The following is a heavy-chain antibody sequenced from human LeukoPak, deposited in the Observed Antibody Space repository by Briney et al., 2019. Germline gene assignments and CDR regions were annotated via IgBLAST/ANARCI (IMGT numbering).Heavy chain of an antibody. CDR1: GGTFSSYA. CDR2: IIPIFGTA. J-gene: IGHJ6*03. Sequence: ASVKVSCKASGGTFSSYAISWVRQAPGQGLEWMGGIIPIFGTANYAQKFQGRVTITADESTSTAYMELSSLRSEDTAVYYCARGGYDWEEYYYYYMDVWGKGTTVTVSS. CDR3: ARGGYDWEEYYYYYMDV. V-gene: IGHV1-69*13. D-gene: IGHD5-12*01.